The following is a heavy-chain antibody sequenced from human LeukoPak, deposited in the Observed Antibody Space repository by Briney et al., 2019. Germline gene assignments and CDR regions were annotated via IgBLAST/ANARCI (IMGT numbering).Heavy chain of an antibody. Sequence: PSVKVSCKASGGTFRSFAISWVRQAPGQGLEWIGVIIPIFRTANYAQKFQGRVTITADESTSTAYMELSSLRSEDTAVYYCARALRYYSDSSGYAFDYWGQGTLVTVSS. D-gene: IGHD3-22*01. J-gene: IGHJ4*02. CDR1: GGTFRSFA. CDR3: ARALRYYSDSSGYAFDY. V-gene: IGHV1-69*13. CDR2: IIPIFRTA.